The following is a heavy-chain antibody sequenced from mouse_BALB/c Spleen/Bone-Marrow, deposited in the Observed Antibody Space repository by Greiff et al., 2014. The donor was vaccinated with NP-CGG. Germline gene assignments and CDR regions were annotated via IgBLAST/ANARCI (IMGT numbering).Heavy chain of an antibody. CDR1: GYTFTSYV. CDR3: ARNYGSSYWYFDV. J-gene: IGHJ1*01. D-gene: IGHD1-1*01. CDR2: FNPYNDGT. V-gene: IGHV1-14*01. Sequence: VQLKHSGPELVKPGASVKMSCKASGYTFTSYVMHWVKQKPGQGLEWIGYFNPYNDGTKYNEKFKGKATLTSDKSSSTAYMELSSLTSEDSAVYYCARNYGSSYWYFDVWGAGTTVTVSS.